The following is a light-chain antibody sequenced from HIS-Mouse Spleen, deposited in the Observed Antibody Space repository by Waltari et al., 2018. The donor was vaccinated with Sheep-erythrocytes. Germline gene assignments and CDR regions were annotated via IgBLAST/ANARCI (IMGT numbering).Light chain of an antibody. CDR2: QDS. Sequence: SYELTQPPSVSVSPGQTASITCSGDKLGDKYACWYQQKPGHSPVLVIYQDSKRPSGVPDRFSGSKSGNTASLTISGLQAEDEADYYCCSYAGSYNHVFATGTKVTVL. J-gene: IGLJ1*01. CDR1: KLGDKY. CDR3: CSYAGSYNHV. V-gene: IGLV3-1*01.